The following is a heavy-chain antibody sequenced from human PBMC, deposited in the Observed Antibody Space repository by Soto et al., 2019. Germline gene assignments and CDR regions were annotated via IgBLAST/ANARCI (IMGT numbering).Heavy chain of an antibody. CDR1: GFSLTTQGVH. J-gene: IGHJ4*02. CDR3: VYRDFGDYFFQF. V-gene: IGHV2-5*02. Sequence: ITLKESGPTLVKPTQTLTLTCTFSGFSLTTQGVHVGWIRQTPGKALEWLALIYWGDNEVYSPTLKNRLTMTKDTSKSQVVLTLAPVDPVDTATEYCVYRDFGDYFFQFWGQGILVNVSS. D-gene: IGHD4-17*01. CDR2: IYWGDNE.